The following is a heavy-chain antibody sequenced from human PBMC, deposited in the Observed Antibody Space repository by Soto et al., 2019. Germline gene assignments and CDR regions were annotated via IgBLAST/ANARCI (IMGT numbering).Heavy chain of an antibody. V-gene: IGHV1-69*02. Sequence: GASVKVSCKASGGTFSSYTISWVRQAPGQGLEWMGRIIPILGIANYAQKFQGRVTITADKSTSTAYMELSSLRSEDMAVYYCAMYDSSGWYRRYFDLWGRGTLVTVSS. CDR3: AMYDSSGWYRRYFDL. CDR1: GGTFSSYT. D-gene: IGHD6-19*01. J-gene: IGHJ2*01. CDR2: IIPILGIA.